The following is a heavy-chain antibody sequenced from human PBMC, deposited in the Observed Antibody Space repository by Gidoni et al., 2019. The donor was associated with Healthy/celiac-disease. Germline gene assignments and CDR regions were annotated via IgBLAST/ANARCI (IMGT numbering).Heavy chain of an antibody. J-gene: IGHJ4*02. CDR1: GGSFSGYY. V-gene: IGHV4-34*01. CDR3: ARGDQYYDFWSGYYRLNYFDY. D-gene: IGHD3-3*01. Sequence: QVQLQQWGAGLLKPSETLSLTCAVYGGSFSGYYWSWIRQPPGKGLEWIGEINHSGSTNYNPSLKSRVTISVDTSKNQFSLKLSSVTAADTAVYYCARGDQYYDFWSGYYRLNYFDYWGQGTLVTVSS. CDR2: INHSGST.